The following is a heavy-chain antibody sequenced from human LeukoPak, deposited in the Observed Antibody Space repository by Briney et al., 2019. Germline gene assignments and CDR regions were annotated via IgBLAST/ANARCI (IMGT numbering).Heavy chain of an antibody. CDR2: IYYSGST. CDR1: GGSISSSNW. D-gene: IGHD4-23*01. V-gene: IGHV4-4*02. CDR3: AGGGGGKGRYFDY. J-gene: IGHJ4*02. Sequence: PSETLSLTCAVSGGSISSSNWWSWVRQPPGKGLEWIGYIYYSGSTNYNPSLKSRVTISVDTSKNQFSLKLSSVTAADTAVYYCAGGGGGKGRYFDYWGQGTLVTVSS.